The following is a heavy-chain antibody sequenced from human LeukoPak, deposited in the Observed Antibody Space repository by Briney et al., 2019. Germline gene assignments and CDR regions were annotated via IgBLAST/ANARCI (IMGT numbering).Heavy chain of an antibody. CDR2: ISAYNGNT. D-gene: IGHD2-2*01. Sequence: GASVKVSCKASGYTFTSYGISWVRQAPGQGLEWMGWISAYNGNTNYAQKLQGRVTMTTDTSTSTAHMELRSLRSDDTAVYYCASNQLALDFDYWDQGTLVTVSS. CDR1: GYTFTSYG. J-gene: IGHJ4*02. V-gene: IGHV1-18*01. CDR3: ASNQLALDFDY.